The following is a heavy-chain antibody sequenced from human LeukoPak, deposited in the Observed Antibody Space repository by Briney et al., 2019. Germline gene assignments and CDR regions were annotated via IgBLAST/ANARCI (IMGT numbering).Heavy chain of an antibody. J-gene: IGHJ4*02. Sequence: SGGSLRLSSAASGFTFSSYWMSWVRQAPGKGLEWVANIKQDGSEKYYVDSVKGRFTISRDNAKNSLYLQMNSLRAEDTAVYYCARDPTIFGVVIVPDYWGQGTLVTVSS. D-gene: IGHD3-3*01. V-gene: IGHV3-7*01. CDR2: IKQDGSEK. CDR3: ARDPTIFGVVIVPDY. CDR1: GFTFSSYW.